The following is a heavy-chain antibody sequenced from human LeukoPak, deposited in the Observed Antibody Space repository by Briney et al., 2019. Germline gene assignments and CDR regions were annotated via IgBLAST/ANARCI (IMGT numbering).Heavy chain of an antibody. CDR3: ARGHEEENWFDP. V-gene: IGHV3-21*01. CDR1: GFTISSYS. CDR2: ISSSSSYI. Sequence: PGGSLRLSCAASGFTISSYSMNWVRQAPGKGLEWVLSISSSSSYINYADSVKGRFTISRDNAKNSLYLQMNSLRAEDTAVYYCARGHEEENWFDPWGQGTLVTVSS. J-gene: IGHJ5*02.